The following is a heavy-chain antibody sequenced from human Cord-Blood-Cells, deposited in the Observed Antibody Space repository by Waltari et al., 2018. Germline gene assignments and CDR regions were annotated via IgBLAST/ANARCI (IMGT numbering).Heavy chain of an antibody. J-gene: IGHJ4*02. CDR3: ASFERGSAGY. CDR1: GGSISSSSYY. Sequence: QLQLQESGPGLVKPSETLSLTCTVSGGSISSSSYYWGWIRQPPGKGLEWIGSIYNSGSTSYNASLKSRVSISVDTSKNQFSLMLSSVTAADTAVYYCASFERGSAGYWGQGTLVTVSS. CDR2: IYNSGST. D-gene: IGHD3-9*01. V-gene: IGHV4-39*07.